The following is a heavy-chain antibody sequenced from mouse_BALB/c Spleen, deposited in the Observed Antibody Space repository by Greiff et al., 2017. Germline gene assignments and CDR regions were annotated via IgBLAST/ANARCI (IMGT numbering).Heavy chain of an antibody. J-gene: IGHJ1*01. CDR3: AREGSFYWYFDV. CDR1: GFTFSSYA. CDR2: ISSGGSYT. V-gene: IGHV5-9-3*01. Sequence: EVQVVESGGGLVKPGGSLKLSCAASGFTFSSYAMSWVRQTPEKRLEWVATISSGGSYTYYPDSVKGRFTISRDNAKNTLYLQMSSLRSEDTAMYYCAREGSFYWYFDVWGAGTTVTVSS.